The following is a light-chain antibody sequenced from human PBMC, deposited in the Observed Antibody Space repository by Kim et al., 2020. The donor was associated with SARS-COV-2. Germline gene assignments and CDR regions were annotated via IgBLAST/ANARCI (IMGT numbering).Light chain of an antibody. CDR2: GAS. Sequence: LAPGERAAPACSASQSVSSSYLAWYQQKPGQAPRLLIYGASSRATGIPDRFSGSGSGTDFTLTISRLEPEDFAVYYCQQYGSSLYTFGQGTKLEI. V-gene: IGKV3-20*01. CDR1: QSVSSSY. CDR3: QQYGSSLYT. J-gene: IGKJ2*01.